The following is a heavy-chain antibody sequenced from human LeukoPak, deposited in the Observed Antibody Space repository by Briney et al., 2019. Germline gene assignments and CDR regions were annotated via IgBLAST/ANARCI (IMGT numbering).Heavy chain of an antibody. V-gene: IGHV3-53*01. CDR2: PYTGGNS. J-gene: IGHJ3*02. CDR1: GFTSSRIH. D-gene: IGHD3-22*01. CDR3: ARGGRGSAAVVAPRSFDI. Sequence: GGSLRLSCAASGFTSSRIHLAWVRQPPGRGREWVPVPYTGGNSYYADSVKGRFIISRDISKNTLYLQMNSLRAEDSALYYCARGGRGSAAVVAPRSFDIWGQGTMVTVPS.